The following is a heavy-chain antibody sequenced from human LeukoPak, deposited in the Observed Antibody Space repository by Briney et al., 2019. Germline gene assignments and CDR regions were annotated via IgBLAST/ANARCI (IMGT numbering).Heavy chain of an antibody. CDR3: ARGDGVIMNY. CDR1: GFTFDDYA. D-gene: IGHD3-10*01. Sequence: PGRSLRLSCAASGFTFDDYAMHWVRQAPGKGLEWVSGISWNSGSIGYADSVKGRFTISRDNAKNSLYLQMNSLRAEDTALYYCARGDGVIMNYWGQGTLVTVSS. CDR2: ISWNSGSI. J-gene: IGHJ4*02. V-gene: IGHV3-9*01.